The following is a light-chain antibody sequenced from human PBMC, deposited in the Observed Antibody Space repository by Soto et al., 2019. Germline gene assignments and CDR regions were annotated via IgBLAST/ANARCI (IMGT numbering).Light chain of an antibody. CDR1: QSVSSTY. CDR3: QQYKNWPPIT. CDR2: GAS. V-gene: IGKV3-20*01. Sequence: EIVLTQSPGTLSFSPGERATLSCRASQSVSSTYLIWYQQKPGQAPRLLIYGASSRATGVPDRFSGGGSGTDFTLTISRLEPEDFAVYYCQQYKNWPPITFGQGTRLEIK. J-gene: IGKJ5*01.